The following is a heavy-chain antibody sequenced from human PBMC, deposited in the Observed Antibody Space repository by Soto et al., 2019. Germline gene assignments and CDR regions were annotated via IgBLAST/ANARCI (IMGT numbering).Heavy chain of an antibody. CDR2: ISSSGNTV. CDR3: ARDSRVYYGSGSSVDG. CDR1: GFTFSDYY. Sequence: GGSLRLSCAASGFTFSDYYMSWIRQAPGKGLEWVSYISSSGNTVYYADSVEGRFTISRDNAQNSLYLRMNSLRAEDTAVYYCARDSRVYYGSGSSVDGWGQGTFVTVSP. J-gene: IGHJ4*02. D-gene: IGHD3-10*01. V-gene: IGHV3-11*01.